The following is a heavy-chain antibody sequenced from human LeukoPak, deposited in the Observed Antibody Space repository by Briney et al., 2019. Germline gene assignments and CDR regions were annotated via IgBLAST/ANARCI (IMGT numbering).Heavy chain of an antibody. CDR2: ISAYNGNT. J-gene: IGHJ4*02. D-gene: IGHD2-2*01. CDR1: GYTFTSYG. Sequence: ASVKVSCKASGYTFTSYGISWVRQAPGQGLEWMGWISAYNGNTNYAQKLQGRVTMTTDTSTSTAYMELRSLRSDDTAVYYCARDRCSSTSCYDFDYWGQGTLVTVSS. CDR3: ARDRCSSTSCYDFDY. V-gene: IGHV1-18*01.